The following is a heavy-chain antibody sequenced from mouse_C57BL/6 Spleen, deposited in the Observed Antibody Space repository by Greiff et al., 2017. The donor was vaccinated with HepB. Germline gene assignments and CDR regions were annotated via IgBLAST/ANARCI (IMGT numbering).Heavy chain of an antibody. CDR3: ARLRMLYYGSSYGYFDV. CDR2: IDPSDSYT. D-gene: IGHD1-1*01. CDR1: GYTFTSYW. Sequence: VQLQQPGAELVMPGASVKLSCKASGYTFTSYWMHWVKQRPGQGLEWIGEIDPSDSYTNYNQKFKGKSTLTVDKSSSTAYMQLSSLTSEDSAVYYCARLRMLYYGSSYGYFDVWGTGTTVTVSS. V-gene: IGHV1-69*01. J-gene: IGHJ1*03.